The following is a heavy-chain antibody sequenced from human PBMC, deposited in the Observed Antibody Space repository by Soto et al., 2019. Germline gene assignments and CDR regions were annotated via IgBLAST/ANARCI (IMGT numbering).Heavy chain of an antibody. CDR2: ISGSGDNT. CDR3: AKDSGRGGGSVFNY. J-gene: IGHJ4*02. D-gene: IGHD2-15*01. CDR1: GFTFSAYA. Sequence: EVQLLEFWGGLVQPRGSLRLSCAASGFTFSAYAMSWVRQAPGKGLEWVSAISGSGDNTYYAQSVKGRFTFSRDNSKNTLYLQMNSLKAEDTAVYYCAKDSGRGGGSVFNYWDQGTLVTVSS. V-gene: IGHV3-23*01.